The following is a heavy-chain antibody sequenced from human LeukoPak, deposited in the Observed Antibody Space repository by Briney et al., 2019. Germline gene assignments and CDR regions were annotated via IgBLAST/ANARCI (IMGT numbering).Heavy chain of an antibody. CDR3: VWGHYGDY. Sequence: GGSLRLSCAASGFTFTYFWMTWDRQAPGKGLEWVANIKNDGSQKYYADSVEGRFTISRDNAKHLLYLQMHGLRADDTAVYYCVWGHYGDYTGQGTLVTVSS. V-gene: IGHV3-7*04. CDR2: IKNDGSQK. J-gene: IGHJ4*02. CDR1: GFTFTYFW.